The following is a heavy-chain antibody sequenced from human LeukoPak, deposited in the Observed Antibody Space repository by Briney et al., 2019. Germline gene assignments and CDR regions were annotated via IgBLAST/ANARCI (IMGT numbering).Heavy chain of an antibody. CDR3: TRYYYDSSGYYQGDY. CDR2: IRSKAYGGTT. D-gene: IGHD3-22*01. V-gene: IGHV3-49*04. Sequence: GGSLRLSCTASGFTFGDYAMSWVRQAPGKGLEWVGFIRSKAYGGTTEYAASVKGRFTISRDDSKSIAYLQMNSLKTEDTAVYYCTRYYYDSSGYYQGDYWGQGTLVTVSS. J-gene: IGHJ4*02. CDR1: GFTFGDYA.